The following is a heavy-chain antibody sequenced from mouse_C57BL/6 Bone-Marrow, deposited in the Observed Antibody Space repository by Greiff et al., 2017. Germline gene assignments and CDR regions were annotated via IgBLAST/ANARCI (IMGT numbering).Heavy chain of an antibody. D-gene: IGHD2-4*01. J-gene: IGHJ1*03. V-gene: IGHV14-4*01. CDR1: GFNIKDDY. CDR3: ARERDYDEWYFDV. Sequence: VQLKQSGAELVRPGASVKLSCTASGFNIKDDYMHWVKQRPEQGLEWIGWIDPENGDTEYASKFQGKATITADTSSSTAYMQLSSLTSEDSAIYFCARERDYDEWYFDVWGTGTTVTVSS. CDR2: IDPENGDT.